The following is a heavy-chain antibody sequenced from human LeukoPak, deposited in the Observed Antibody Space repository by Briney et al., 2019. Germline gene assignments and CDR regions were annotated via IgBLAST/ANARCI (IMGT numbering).Heavy chain of an antibody. J-gene: IGHJ6*03. CDR3: ARAATMVRGVTPFWYMDV. Sequence: PSETLSLTCTVSGGSISSSSYYWGWIRQPPGKGLEWIGYIYYSGSTNYNPSLKSRVTISVDTSKNQFSLKLSSVTAADTAVYYCARAATMVRGVTPFWYMDVWGKGTTVTISS. CDR2: IYYSGST. V-gene: IGHV4-61*05. CDR1: GGSISSSSYY. D-gene: IGHD3-10*01.